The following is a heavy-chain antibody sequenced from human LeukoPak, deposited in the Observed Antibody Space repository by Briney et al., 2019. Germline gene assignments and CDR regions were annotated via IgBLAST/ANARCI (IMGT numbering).Heavy chain of an antibody. Sequence: GGSLRLSCAASGFTVSSNYMSWVRQAPGKGLEWVSVIYSGGSTYYADSVKGRFTISRDNSKNTLYLQMNSLRAEDTAVYYCARDRTMVRGVIAGYHYGMDVWGQGTTVTVSS. J-gene: IGHJ6*02. V-gene: IGHV3-66*02. CDR2: IYSGGST. CDR3: ARDRTMVRGVIAGYHYGMDV. D-gene: IGHD3-10*01. CDR1: GFTVSSNY.